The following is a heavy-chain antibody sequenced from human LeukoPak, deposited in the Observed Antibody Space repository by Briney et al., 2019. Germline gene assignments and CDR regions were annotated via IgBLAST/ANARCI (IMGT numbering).Heavy chain of an antibody. D-gene: IGHD3-16*01. CDR1: RDPFPSYG. V-gene: IGHV1-18*01. Sequence: ASVKVSCKVSRDPFPSYGFSWVRQAPGQGLEWVGWVSTYNGNTNYGQKFQDRVTMTTDTSTNTAYMELRSLRSDDTAVYFCASGLGAYVDWGQGTLITVSS. CDR3: ASGLGAYVD. J-gene: IGHJ4*02. CDR2: VSTYNGNT.